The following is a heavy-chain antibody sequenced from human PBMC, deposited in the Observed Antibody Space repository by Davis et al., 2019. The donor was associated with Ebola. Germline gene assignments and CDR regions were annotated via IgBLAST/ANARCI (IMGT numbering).Heavy chain of an antibody. J-gene: IGHJ6*02. Sequence: PGGSLRLSCAASGFTFSDYSMYWVRQAPEKGLEWVSHIGASSDHISYADSVKDRFIISRDNAHSSLYLQLNSLRDEDTAVYFCARRILSPSRGGMDVWGRGTTVIVSS. V-gene: IGHV3-48*02. CDR1: GFTFSDYS. CDR2: IGASSDHI. D-gene: IGHD2/OR15-2a*01. CDR3: ARRILSPSRGGMDV.